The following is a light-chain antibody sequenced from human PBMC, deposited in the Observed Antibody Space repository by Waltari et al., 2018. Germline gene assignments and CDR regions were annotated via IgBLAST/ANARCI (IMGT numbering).Light chain of an antibody. V-gene: IGKV3-15*01. Sequence: ELVMTQSPATLSASVGERVTVSCRASQSVTSKLAWYQQKPGQTPRLLIYDASARAIDVPARFTGSVSGTEFTLTISSLQPEDFAVYYCQHYNNWPPMYTFGQGTDLEIK. CDR1: QSVTSK. J-gene: IGKJ2*01. CDR2: DAS. CDR3: QHYNNWPPMYT.